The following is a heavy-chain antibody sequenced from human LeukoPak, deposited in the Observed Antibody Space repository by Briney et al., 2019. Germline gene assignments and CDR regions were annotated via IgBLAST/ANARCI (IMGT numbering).Heavy chain of an antibody. V-gene: IGHV3-7*01. Sequence: PGGSLRLSCAASGFTFSSYSMNWVRQAPGKGLEWVANIKQDGSEKYYVDSVKGRFTISRDNAKNSLYLQMNSLRAEDTAVYYCARDCRRTMIVVVSPRRRCWFDPWGQGTLVTVSS. D-gene: IGHD3-22*01. J-gene: IGHJ5*02. CDR2: IKQDGSEK. CDR1: GFTFSSYS. CDR3: ARDCRRTMIVVVSPRRRCWFDP.